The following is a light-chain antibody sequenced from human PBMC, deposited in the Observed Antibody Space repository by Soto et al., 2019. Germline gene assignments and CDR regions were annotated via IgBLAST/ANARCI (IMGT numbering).Light chain of an antibody. CDR3: QQYNNWPPIT. J-gene: IGKJ5*01. Sequence: DIVMTQSPATLSVSPGERATLSCMYSQSVSSNLAWYQQKPGQAPRLLIYGASTRATGIPARFSGSGSGTEFTLTISSLQSEDFAVYYCQQYNNWPPITFGQGTRLEIK. V-gene: IGKV3-15*01. CDR1: QSVSSN. CDR2: GAS.